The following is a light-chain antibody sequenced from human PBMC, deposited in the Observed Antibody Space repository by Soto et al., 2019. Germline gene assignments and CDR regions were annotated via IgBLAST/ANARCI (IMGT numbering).Light chain of an antibody. Sequence: QSALTQPASVSGSPGQSITVSCTGSSSDIGAYKYVSWYQQRPGKAPKLMIYDVSNRPSGVSSRFGGSKSGNTASLTISGLQDEDEADYYCSSYTSSSTYVFGTGTKLTVL. J-gene: IGLJ1*01. CDR2: DVS. CDR3: SSYTSSSTYV. V-gene: IGLV2-14*01. CDR1: SSDIGAYKY.